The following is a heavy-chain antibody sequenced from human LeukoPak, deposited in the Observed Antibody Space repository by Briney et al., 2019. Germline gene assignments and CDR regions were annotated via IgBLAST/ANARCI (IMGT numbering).Heavy chain of an antibody. V-gene: IGHV3-30*04. CDR3: AADRQQNDYGDYNLGG. CDR1: GFTFSSYA. J-gene: IGHJ4*02. CDR2: ISYDGSNK. Sequence: GGSLRLSCAASGFTFSSYAMHWVRQAPGKGLEWVAVISYDGSNKYYADSVKGRFTISRDNSKNTLYLQMNSLRSEDTAVYYCAADRQQNDYGDYNLGGWGQGTLVTVSS. D-gene: IGHD4-17*01.